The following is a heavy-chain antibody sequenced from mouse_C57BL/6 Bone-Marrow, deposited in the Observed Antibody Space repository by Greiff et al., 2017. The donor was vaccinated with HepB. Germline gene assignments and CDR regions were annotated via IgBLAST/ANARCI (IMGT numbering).Heavy chain of an antibody. CDR3: ARDYGGYYAMDY. CDR1: GYAFSSSW. J-gene: IGHJ4*01. CDR2: IYPGDGDT. Sequence: QVQLKESGPELVKPGASVKISCKASGYAFSSSWMNWVKQRPGKGLEWIGRIYPGDGDTNYNGKFKGKATLTADKSSSTAYMQLSSLTSEDSAVYFCARDYGGYYAMDYWGQGTSVTVSS. D-gene: IGHD1-1*01. V-gene: IGHV1-82*01.